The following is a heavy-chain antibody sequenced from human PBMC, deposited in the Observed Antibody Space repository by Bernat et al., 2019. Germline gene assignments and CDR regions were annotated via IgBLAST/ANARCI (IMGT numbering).Heavy chain of an antibody. CDR2: IKPDGSEM. V-gene: IGHV3-7*03. CDR3: ARDRRVYGMDV. Sequence: EVQVVESGGGLVKPGGSLRLSCAASGFNINSSWTTWVRQAPGKGLEWVANIKPDGSEMFYVDSVKGRFTISRDNSKNSLYLQMNSLRAEDTAVYYCARDRRVYGMDVWGQGTTVTVSS. J-gene: IGHJ6*02. CDR1: GFNINSSW.